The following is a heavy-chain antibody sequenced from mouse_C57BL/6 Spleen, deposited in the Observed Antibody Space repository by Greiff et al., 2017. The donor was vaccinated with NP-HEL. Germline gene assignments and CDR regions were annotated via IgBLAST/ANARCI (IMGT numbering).Heavy chain of an antibody. J-gene: IGHJ4*01. CDR3: ARCYGDYYAMDY. CDR2: IYPGGGYT. CDR1: GYTFTNFW. V-gene: IGHV1-63*01. D-gene: IGHD1-1*01. Sequence: VQLQQSGAELVRPGTSVKMSCKASGYTFTNFWIGWAKQRPGHGLEWIGDIYPGGGYTNYNEKFKGKATLTADKSSSTAYMQFSSLTSEDSAIYYCARCYGDYYAMDYWGQGTSVTVSS.